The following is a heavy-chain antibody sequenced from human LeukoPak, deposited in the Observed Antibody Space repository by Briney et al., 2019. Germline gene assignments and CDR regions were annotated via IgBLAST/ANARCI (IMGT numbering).Heavy chain of an antibody. Sequence: SQTLSLTFAISGDSVSNINTAWNWLRQSPARGLEWLGRTYYRSKWYNDNAVSVKSRITINPDTSKNQFSLQLNSVTPEDTAVYYCARGVSPFDYWGQGTLVTVSS. V-gene: IGHV6-1*01. CDR3: ARGVSPFDY. CDR1: GDSVSNINTA. J-gene: IGHJ4*02. CDR2: TYYRSKWYN.